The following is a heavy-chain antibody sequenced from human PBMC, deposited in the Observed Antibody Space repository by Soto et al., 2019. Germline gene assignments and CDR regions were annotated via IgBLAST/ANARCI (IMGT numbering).Heavy chain of an antibody. J-gene: IGHJ4*02. CDR2: IKHSGST. CDR3: ARGTFRGYSYGYYFDY. CDR1: GGSISSSSYY. D-gene: IGHD5-18*01. Sequence: SETLSLTCTVSGGSISSSSYYWGWIRQPPGKGLEWIGEIKHSGSTNYNPSLKSRVTISVDTSKNQFSLNLTSVTAADTAAYYCARGTFRGYSYGYYFDYWGQGALVTVSS. V-gene: IGHV4-39*07.